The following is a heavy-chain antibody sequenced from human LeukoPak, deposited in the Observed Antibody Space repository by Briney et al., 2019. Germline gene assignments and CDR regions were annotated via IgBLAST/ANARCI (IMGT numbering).Heavy chain of an antibody. Sequence: SETLSLTCAVYGGPFSGYYWSWIRQPPGKGLEWIGEINHSGSTNYNPSLKSRVTISVNTSKNQFSLQLSSVPAADTAVYYCASVPLLELRSLYAFDIWGQGTMVTVSS. CDR1: GGPFSGYY. J-gene: IGHJ3*02. V-gene: IGHV4-34*01. CDR3: ASVPLLELRSLYAFDI. D-gene: IGHD3-3*01. CDR2: INHSGST.